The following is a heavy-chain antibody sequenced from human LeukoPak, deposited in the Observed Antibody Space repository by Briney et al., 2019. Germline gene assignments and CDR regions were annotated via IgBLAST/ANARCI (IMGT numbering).Heavy chain of an antibody. CDR1: GGSISSGDYY. CDR2: IHHSGSTY. V-gene: IGHV4-30-4*01. J-gene: IGHJ4*02. D-gene: IGHD6-6*01. Sequence: SETLSLTCTVSGGSISSGDYYWSWIRQPPGKGLEWIGYIHHSGSTYYYNPSLKSRVTMSVDTSKNQFSPKLSSVGAADTAVYYCVRDRSRSNPFYDSWGQGTLVTVSS. CDR3: VRDRSRSNPFYDS.